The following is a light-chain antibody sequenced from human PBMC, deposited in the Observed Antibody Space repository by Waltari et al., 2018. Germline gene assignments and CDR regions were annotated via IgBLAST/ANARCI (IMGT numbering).Light chain of an antibody. J-gene: IGLJ3*02. V-gene: IGLV2-23*01. CDR3: CSYAGSYTWV. CDR2: DDN. CDR1: SRVCRNYNL. Sequence: SALTQPAYVSPSPGQSIPISSTGTSRVCRNYNLVLWYQQYPAKAPEVMNYDDNRPPSGVSDRFSGSKSGNTASLTISGVQAEDEADYYCCSYAGSYTWVFGGGTKLTVL.